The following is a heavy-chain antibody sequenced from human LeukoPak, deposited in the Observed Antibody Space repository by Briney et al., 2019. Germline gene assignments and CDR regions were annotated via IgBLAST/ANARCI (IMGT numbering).Heavy chain of an antibody. J-gene: IGHJ4*02. CDR3: ASGLGIAVAGTLGY. CDR1: GFTVSSNY. V-gene: IGHV3-53*01. CDR2: IYSGGSG. D-gene: IGHD6-19*01. Sequence: PGGSLRLSCAASGFTVSSNYMSWVRQAPGKGLDWVSIIYSGGSGYYADSVKGRFTISRDNSKNTLYLQMNSLRAEDTAVHYCASGLGIAVAGTLGYWGQGTLVTVSS.